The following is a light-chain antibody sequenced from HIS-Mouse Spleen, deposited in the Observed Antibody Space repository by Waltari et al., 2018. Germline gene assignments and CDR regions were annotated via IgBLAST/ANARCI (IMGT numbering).Light chain of an antibody. J-gene: IGKJ1*01. CDR1: QSISSW. CDR3: QQYNSYWT. Sequence: DIQMTQSPSTLSAPVGDRVTITCRASQSISSWLAWYQQKPGKAPQLLIYNASSLESGVPSRFSGSGSGTEFTLTISSLQPDDFATYYCQQYNSYWTFGQGTKVEIK. CDR2: NAS. V-gene: IGKV1-5*03.